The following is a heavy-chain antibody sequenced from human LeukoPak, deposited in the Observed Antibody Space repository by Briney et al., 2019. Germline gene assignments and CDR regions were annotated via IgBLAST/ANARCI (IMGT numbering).Heavy chain of an antibody. D-gene: IGHD2-2*01. Sequence: SVKVSCKASGGTFSKYTISWVRQRPGQGLEWMGGITPLFGTANYAQRFQGRVTITADESTSTAYMELSSLRSEDTAVYYCAVWEDIVVVPAAYYYGMDVWGQGTTVTVSS. CDR3: AVWEDIVVVPAAYYYGMDV. V-gene: IGHV1-69*13. CDR1: GGTFSKYT. J-gene: IGHJ6*02. CDR2: ITPLFGTA.